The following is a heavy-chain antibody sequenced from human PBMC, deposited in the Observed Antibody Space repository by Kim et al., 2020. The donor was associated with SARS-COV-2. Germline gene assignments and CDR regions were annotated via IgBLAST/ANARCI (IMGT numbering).Heavy chain of an antibody. J-gene: IGHJ6*02. CDR1: GFTFSSYG. CDR2: IWYDGSNK. D-gene: IGHD6-19*01. Sequence: GGSLRLSCAASGFTFSSYGMHWVRQAPGKGLEWVAVIWYDGSNKYYADSVKGRFTISRDNSKNTLYLQMNSLRAEDTAVYYCARSLGSYSSGWYYIWRLDVWGQGTTVTVSS. V-gene: IGHV3-33*01. CDR3: ARSLGSYSSGWYYIWRLDV.